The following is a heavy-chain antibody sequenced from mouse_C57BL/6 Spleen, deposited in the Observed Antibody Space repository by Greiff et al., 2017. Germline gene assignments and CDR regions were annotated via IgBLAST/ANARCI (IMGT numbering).Heavy chain of an antibody. CDR3: AREGDRENIDY. D-gene: IGHD3-3*01. Sequence: DVKLVESGGGLVKPGGSLKLSCAASGFTFSSYAMSWVRQTPEKRLEWVATISDGGSYTYYPDNVKGRFTITRDNAKNNLYLQMSHLKSEDTAIYYCAREGDRENIDYWGQGTTLTVSS. CDR1: GFTFSSYA. J-gene: IGHJ2*01. CDR2: ISDGGSYT. V-gene: IGHV5-4*01.